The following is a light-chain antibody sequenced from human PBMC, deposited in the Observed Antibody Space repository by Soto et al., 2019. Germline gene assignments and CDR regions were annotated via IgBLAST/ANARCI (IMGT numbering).Light chain of an antibody. CDR1: SSNIESNF. CDR3: TVWDDSLRGRL. J-gene: IGLJ2*01. Sequence: QSVLTQPPSASGTPGQRVTISCSGSSSNIESNFVYWYQQFPGMAPRLLIYRNNQRPSGVPDRFSGSKSGTSASLAISALRSEDEADYYCTVWDDSLRGRLFGGGTKLTVL. CDR2: RNN. V-gene: IGLV1-47*01.